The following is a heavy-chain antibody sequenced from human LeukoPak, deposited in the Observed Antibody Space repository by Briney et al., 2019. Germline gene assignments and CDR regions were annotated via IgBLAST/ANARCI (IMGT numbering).Heavy chain of an antibody. D-gene: IGHD3-10*01. CDR3: AGDLRWFGESNQFDY. V-gene: IGHV3-30-3*01. Sequence: GGSLRLSCAASGFTFNNYAMHWVRQAPGKGLEWITIISYDGNKKSYADSVKGRFTISRDTSQNTLYLQMSSLRAEDTAVYYCAGDLRWFGESNQFDYWGQGTLVTVSS. J-gene: IGHJ4*02. CDR1: GFTFNNYA. CDR2: ISYDGNKK.